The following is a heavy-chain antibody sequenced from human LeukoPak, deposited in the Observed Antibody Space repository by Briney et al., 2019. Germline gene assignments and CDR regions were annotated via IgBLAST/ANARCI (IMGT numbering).Heavy chain of an antibody. Sequence: GGCLRLSFAASGFTVISNYMSWVRQAPGKGLDWVSVIHTGGSTSYADSVKGRFTISRDSSKNTLFLQMNSLRVEDTAVYYCTRASTLRTGDAHWGQGTLVTVS. CDR2: IHTGGST. D-gene: IGHD7-27*01. V-gene: IGHV3-66*01. CDR1: GFTVISNY. J-gene: IGHJ4*02. CDR3: TRASTLRTGDAH.